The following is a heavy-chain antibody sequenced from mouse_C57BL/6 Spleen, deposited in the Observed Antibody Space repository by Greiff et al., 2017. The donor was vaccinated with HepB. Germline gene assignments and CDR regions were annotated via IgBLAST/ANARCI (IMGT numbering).Heavy chain of an antibody. V-gene: IGHV1-80*01. D-gene: IGHD1-1*01. CDR1: GYAFSSYW. CDR2: IYPGDGDT. Sequence: VQGVESGAELVKPGASVKISCKASGYAFSSYWMNWVKQRPGKGLEWIGQIYPGDGDTNYNGKFKGKATLTADKSSSTAYMQLSSLTSEDSAVYFCARSGTVVATDAMDYWGRGTSVTVSS. CDR3: ARSGTVVATDAMDY. J-gene: IGHJ4*01.